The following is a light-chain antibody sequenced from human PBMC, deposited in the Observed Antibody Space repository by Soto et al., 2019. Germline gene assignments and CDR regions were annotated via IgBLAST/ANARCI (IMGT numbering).Light chain of an antibody. CDR2: AAS. Sequence: DIQMTQSPSSLSASVGDRVTITCRASQSISSNLNWYQQKPGKAPKLLIYAASTLQSGVPSRFSGSGSGTEFTLTVSSLQPDDFATYYCHQYHNFPRTFGQGTKVDNK. J-gene: IGKJ1*01. CDR3: HQYHNFPRT. V-gene: IGKV1-39*01. CDR1: QSISSN.